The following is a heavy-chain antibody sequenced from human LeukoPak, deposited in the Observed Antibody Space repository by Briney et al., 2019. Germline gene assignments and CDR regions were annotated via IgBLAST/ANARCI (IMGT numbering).Heavy chain of an antibody. CDR1: GGSITSGGYY. CDR3: ARGISYGFVY. Sequence: TLSLTCTVSGGSITSGGYYWSWIRQHPGKGLEWIGYIYYSVSTYYNPSLKSRVTISIDTSKKQFSLDLNSVTAADTAVYYCARGISYGFVYWGQGTLVTVSS. J-gene: IGHJ4*02. CDR2: IYYSVST. D-gene: IGHD5-18*01. V-gene: IGHV4-31*03.